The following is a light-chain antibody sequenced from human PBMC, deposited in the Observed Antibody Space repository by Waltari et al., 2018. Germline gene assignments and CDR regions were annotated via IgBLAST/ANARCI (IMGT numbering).Light chain of an antibody. V-gene: IGKV3-20*01. Sequence: EIVLTQSPASLSLSPGDRATLSCRASQSVGRTLAWYQQRPVQAPRLLIYAASSRATGIPDRFSGRGSGTDFSLTISRLEPEDFAVDYCQKYGTRPATFGQGTKVEVK. CDR3: QKYGTRPAT. J-gene: IGKJ1*01. CDR2: AAS. CDR1: QSVGRT.